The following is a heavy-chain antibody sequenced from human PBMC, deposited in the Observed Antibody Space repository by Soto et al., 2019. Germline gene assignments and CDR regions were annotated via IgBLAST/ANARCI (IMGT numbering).Heavy chain of an antibody. Sequence: QVQLVESGGGVVQPGRSLRLSCAASGFTFSSYGMHWVRQAPGKGLEWVAVIWYDGSNKYYADSVKGRFTISRDNSKNALYLQMNRLRAEDTAVYYCARETEQLVEVYYYYGMDVWGQGTTVTVSS. CDR2: IWYDGSNK. D-gene: IGHD6-6*01. V-gene: IGHV3-33*01. J-gene: IGHJ6*02. CDR3: ARETEQLVEVYYYYGMDV. CDR1: GFTFSSYG.